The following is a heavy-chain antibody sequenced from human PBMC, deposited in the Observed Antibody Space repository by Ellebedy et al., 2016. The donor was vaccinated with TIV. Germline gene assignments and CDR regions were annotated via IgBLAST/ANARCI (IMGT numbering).Heavy chain of an antibody. J-gene: IGHJ4*02. Sequence: GESLKISXAASGFTFSSYSMNWVRQAPGKGLEWVSSISSSSSYIYYADSVKGRFTISRDNAKNSLYLQMNSLRAEDTAVYYCAREGVHYGDYEMVYWGQGTLVTVSS. CDR2: ISSSSSYI. D-gene: IGHD4-17*01. CDR1: GFTFSSYS. CDR3: AREGVHYGDYEMVY. V-gene: IGHV3-21*01.